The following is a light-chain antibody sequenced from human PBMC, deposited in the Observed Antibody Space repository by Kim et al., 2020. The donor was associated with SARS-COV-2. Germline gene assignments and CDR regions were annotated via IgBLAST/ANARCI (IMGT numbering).Light chain of an antibody. J-gene: IGKJ2*01. CDR2: GVS. CDR3: QKYGNSYT. Sequence: SLSPVEIAIRSCKASQSVSSKSLAWYQHKVGQPPRLLIYGVSTRATGVPGRFSGSGSGTDFTLVISRLESEDFAMYYCQKYGNSYTFGQGTKLEI. CDR1: QSVSSKS. V-gene: IGKV3-20*01.